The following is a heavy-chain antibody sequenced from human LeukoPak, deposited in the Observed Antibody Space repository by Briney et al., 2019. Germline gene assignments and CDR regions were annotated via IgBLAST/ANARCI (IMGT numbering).Heavy chain of an antibody. CDR3: ARQWLVPDY. V-gene: IGHV4-34*01. J-gene: IGHJ4*02. Sequence: SETLSLTCAVYGGSFSGYYWSWIRQPPGKGLEWIGEINHSGSTNYNPSLKSRVTVSVDTSKNQFSLKLSSVTAADTAVYYCARQWLVPDYWGQGTLVTVSS. D-gene: IGHD6-19*01. CDR1: GGSFSGYY. CDR2: INHSGST.